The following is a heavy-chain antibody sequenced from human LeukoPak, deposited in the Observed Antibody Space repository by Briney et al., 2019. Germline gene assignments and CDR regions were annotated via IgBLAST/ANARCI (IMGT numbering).Heavy chain of an antibody. CDR2: IRHDGSRK. CDR3: AKDRLVHDEGYLDS. CDR1: GFTFSSYG. D-gene: IGHD3-9*01. V-gene: IGHV3-30*02. Sequence: GGSLRLSCVASGFTFSSYGMYWVRQAPGKGLQWVAFIRHDGSRKHHADSVKGRFSISRDNSNNTLYLEMNSLRAGDTARYYCAKDRLVHDEGYLDSWGQGTLLTVSS. J-gene: IGHJ4*02.